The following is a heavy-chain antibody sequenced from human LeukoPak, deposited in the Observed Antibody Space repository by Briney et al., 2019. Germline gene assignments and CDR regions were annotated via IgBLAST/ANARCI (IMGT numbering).Heavy chain of an antibody. CDR3: AKGQRSCGGGRCELFDS. CDR1: GFSFSTYA. Sequence: TGGSLRLSCAASGFSFSTYAMSWVRQAPGKGLKWVSVISGSGGHTIYADSVRGRFTISRDNSRNTLYLQLGSLRDEDTAVYYCAKGQRSCGGGRCELFDSWGQGTLVTVSS. V-gene: IGHV3-23*01. J-gene: IGHJ4*02. D-gene: IGHD2-15*01. CDR2: ISGSGGHT.